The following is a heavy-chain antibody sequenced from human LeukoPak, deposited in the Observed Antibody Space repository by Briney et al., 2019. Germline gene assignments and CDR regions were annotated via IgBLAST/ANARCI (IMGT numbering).Heavy chain of an antibody. CDR1: GFTFGSYA. CDR2: IGIDSGNT. J-gene: IGHJ4*02. D-gene: IGHD1-1*01. V-gene: IGHV3-48*01. CDR3: ARDHNYAFDN. Sequence: GGSLRLSCAASGFTFGSYAMSWVRQAPGKGLEWISYIGIDSGNTKYADSVRGRFTISADKAENSLHLQMNSLRVEDAAVYYCARDHNYAFDNWGQGTLVSVAS.